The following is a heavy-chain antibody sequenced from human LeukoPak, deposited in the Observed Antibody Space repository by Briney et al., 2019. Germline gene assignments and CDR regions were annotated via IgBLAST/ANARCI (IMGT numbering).Heavy chain of an antibody. J-gene: IGHJ3*02. Sequence: GGSLRLSCAASGFTFSSYSMNWVRQAPGKGLEWVSSISSSSSYIYYADSVKGRFTISRDNAKNSLYLQMNSLRAEDTAVYYCARDLHPRMGYGDYSHHDAFDIWGQGTMVTVSP. D-gene: IGHD4-17*01. V-gene: IGHV3-21*01. CDR2: ISSSSSYI. CDR1: GFTFSSYS. CDR3: ARDLHPRMGYGDYSHHDAFDI.